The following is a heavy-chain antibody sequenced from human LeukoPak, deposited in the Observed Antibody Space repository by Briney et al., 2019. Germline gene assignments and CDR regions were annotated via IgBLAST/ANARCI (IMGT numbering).Heavy chain of an antibody. D-gene: IGHD2-2*01. Sequence: SETLSLTCTVSGYSISSGYYWGWIRQPPGKGLEWIGSIYHSGSTYYNPSLKSRVTISVDTSKNQFSLKLSSVTAADTAVYYCARRSYQLLGSVPYNWFDPWGQGTLVTVSS. CDR2: IYHSGST. V-gene: IGHV4-38-2*02. CDR1: GYSISSGYY. CDR3: ARRSYQLLGSVPYNWFDP. J-gene: IGHJ5*02.